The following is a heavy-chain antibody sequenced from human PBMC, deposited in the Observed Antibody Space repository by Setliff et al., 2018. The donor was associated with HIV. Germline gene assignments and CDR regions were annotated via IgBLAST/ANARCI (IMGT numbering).Heavy chain of an antibody. CDR2: ITHSGNT. V-gene: IGHV4-34*01. CDR3: ARPFPCASTTCYFAAFDM. D-gene: IGHD2-2*01. Sequence: PSETLSLTCAVYGGSFTGYHWSWVRQPPGKGLEWLGEITHSGNTNYNSSLESRLTISMDTSKNQLSLRLSTVTAADAAVYYCARPFPCASTTCYFAAFDMWGQGIPVTVSS. J-gene: IGHJ1*01. CDR1: GGSFTGYH.